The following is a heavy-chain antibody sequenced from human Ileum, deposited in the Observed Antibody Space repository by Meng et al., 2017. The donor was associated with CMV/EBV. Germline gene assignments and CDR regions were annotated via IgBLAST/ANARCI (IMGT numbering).Heavy chain of an antibody. J-gene: IGHJ4*02. CDR1: TVTTNY. V-gene: IGHV3-53*01. CDR2: IFSGGTT. CDR3: AREGYSGSGTYRQLWVYFDS. D-gene: IGHD3-10*01. Sequence: TVTTNYVTWVRQAPGRGLECVSTIFSGGTTYYADSVKGRFTISRDSSKNTVYLQMNSLRAEDTAVYYCAREGYSGSGTYRQLWVYFDSWGQGTLVTVSS.